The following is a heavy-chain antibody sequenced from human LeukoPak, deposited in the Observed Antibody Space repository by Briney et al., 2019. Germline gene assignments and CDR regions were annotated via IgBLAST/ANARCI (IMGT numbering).Heavy chain of an antibody. CDR1: GGSISSYY. CDR3: ARWNYDILTGYYLDY. J-gene: IGHJ4*02. V-gene: IGHV4-59*01. D-gene: IGHD3-9*01. Sequence: SETLSLTCTVSGGSISSYYWSWIRQPPGKGLEWIGYIYYSGSTNYNPSLKSRVTISVDTSKNQFSLKLSSVTAADTAVYYCARWNYDILTGYYLDYWGQGTLVTVSS. CDR2: IYYSGST.